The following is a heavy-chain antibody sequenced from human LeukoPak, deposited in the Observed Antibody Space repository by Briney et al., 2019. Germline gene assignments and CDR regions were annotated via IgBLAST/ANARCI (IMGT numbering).Heavy chain of an antibody. V-gene: IGHV7-4-1*02. CDR2: INTNTGNP. D-gene: IGHD5-18*01. CDR3: AREKRWIQLWSNFDY. CDR1: GYTFTSYA. Sequence: ASVKVSCKASGYTFTSYAMNWVRQAPGQGLEWMGWINTNTGNPTYAQGFTGRFVFSLDTSVSTAYLQISSLKAEDTAVYYCAREKRWIQLWSNFDYWGQGTLVTVSS. J-gene: IGHJ4*02.